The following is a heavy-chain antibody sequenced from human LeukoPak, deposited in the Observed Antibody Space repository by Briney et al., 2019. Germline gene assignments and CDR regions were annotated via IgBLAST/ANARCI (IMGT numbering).Heavy chain of an antibody. D-gene: IGHD2-8*01. V-gene: IGHV3-64D*06. CDR2: ISSNGGST. J-gene: IGHJ6*04. CDR3: AGAQGDGPWQYYYGMDV. CDR1: GFTFSSYA. Sequence: GGSLRLSCSASGFTFSSYAMHWVRQAPGKGLEYVSAISSNGGSTYYADSVEGRFTISRDNSKNTLYLQMSSLRAEDTAVYYCAGAQGDGPWQYYYGMDVWGKGTTVTVSS.